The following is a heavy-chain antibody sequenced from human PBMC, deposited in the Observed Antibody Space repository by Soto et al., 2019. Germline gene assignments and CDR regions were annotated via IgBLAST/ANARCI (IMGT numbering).Heavy chain of an antibody. CDR1: GYSFTSYW. CDR2: IDPSDSYT. Sequence: GESVKISCKGGGYSFTSYWISWVRQMPGTGLASMGRIDPSDSYTNYSPSYQRHRTISADKSISTAYLQWSSLKASVTAMYYCARRMGYSSSYYYYYYGMDVWGQGTTVTVSS. J-gene: IGHJ6*02. D-gene: IGHD6-13*01. CDR3: ARRMGYSSSYYYYYYGMDV. V-gene: IGHV5-10-1*01.